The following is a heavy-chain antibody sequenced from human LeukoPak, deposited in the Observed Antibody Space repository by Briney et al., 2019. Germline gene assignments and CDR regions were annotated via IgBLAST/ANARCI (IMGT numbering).Heavy chain of an antibody. CDR1: AGSLNSVDYY. V-gene: IGHV4-61*02. J-gene: IGHJ3*02. CDR2: IYSPGT. Sequence: PSQTLSLTCTVSAGSLNSVDYYWSWIRQPARKGLEWIGRIYSPGTNYNYSPSLKSRVTISIDTSKHQFSLKLTSMTAADTAVYYCARGIGTSYDSSRDAFDIWGQGTMVTVSS. D-gene: IGHD3-22*01. CDR3: ARGIGTSYDSSRDAFDI.